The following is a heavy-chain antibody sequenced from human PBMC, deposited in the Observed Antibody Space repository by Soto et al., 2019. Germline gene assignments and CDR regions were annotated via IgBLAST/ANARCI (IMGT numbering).Heavy chain of an antibody. Sequence: SETLSLTCAVSGGSISSSNWWSWVRQPPGKGLEWIGEIYHSGSTNYNPSLKSRVTISVDKSKNQFSLKLSSVTAADTAVYYCARDKAVAGTGFDYWGQGTLVTVSS. V-gene: IGHV4-4*02. D-gene: IGHD6-19*01. CDR1: GGSISSSNW. CDR2: IYHSGST. CDR3: ARDKAVAGTGFDY. J-gene: IGHJ4*02.